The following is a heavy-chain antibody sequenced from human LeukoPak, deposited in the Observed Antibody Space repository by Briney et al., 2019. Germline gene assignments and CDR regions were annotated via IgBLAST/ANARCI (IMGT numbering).Heavy chain of an antibody. CDR1: GGSFSGYY. J-gene: IGHJ4*02. Sequence: SETLSLTCAVYGGSFSGYYWSWIRQPPGKGLEWIGEIDHSGSTNYNPSLKSRVTMSVDTSKNQFSLKLSSVTAADTAVYYCARGLGPLHWGQGTLVTVSS. CDR2: IDHSGST. V-gene: IGHV4-34*01. CDR3: ARGLGPLH.